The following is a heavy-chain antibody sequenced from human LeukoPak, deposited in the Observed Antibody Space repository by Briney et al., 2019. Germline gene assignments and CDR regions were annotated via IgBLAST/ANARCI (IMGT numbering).Heavy chain of an antibody. CDR2: IYPGDSDT. D-gene: IGHD4-17*01. J-gene: IGHJ4*02. CDR3: ARHYLHDYGDYCLDY. Sequence: GASPQISCKGSGSSFTTYWIGWVRQLPGKDLEWMGIIYPGDSDTRYSPSFQGQVTISADKSISTAYLQWTSLKASDTAMYYCARHYLHDYGDYCLDYWGQGTLVTVSS. V-gene: IGHV5-51*01. CDR1: GSSFTTYW.